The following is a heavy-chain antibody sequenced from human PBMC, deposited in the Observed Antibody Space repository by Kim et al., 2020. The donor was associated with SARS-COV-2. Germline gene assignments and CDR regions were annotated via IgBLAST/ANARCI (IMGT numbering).Heavy chain of an antibody. D-gene: IGHD3-22*01. V-gene: IGHV3-20*01. CDR3: ARDKWDDSSGPFDI. CDR2: INWNGGST. CDR1: GFTFDDYG. Sequence: GGSLRLSCAASGFTFDDYGMSWVRQAPGKGLEWVSGINWNGGSTGYADSVKGRFTISRDNAKNSLYLQMNSLRAEDTALYHCARDKWDDSSGPFDIWGQGTMVTVSS. J-gene: IGHJ3*02.